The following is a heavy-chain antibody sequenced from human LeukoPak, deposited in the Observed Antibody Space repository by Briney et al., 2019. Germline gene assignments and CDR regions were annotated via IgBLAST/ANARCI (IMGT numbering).Heavy chain of an antibody. CDR1: GGSFSGYY. V-gene: IGHV4-34*01. Sequence: SETLSLTCAVYGGSFSGYYWSWIRQPPGKGLEWIGEINHSGSTNYNPSLKSRVTISVDTSKNQFSLKLSSVTAADTAAYYCARWGQQYYFDYWGQGTLVTVSS. CDR2: INHSGST. CDR3: ARWGQQYYFDY. D-gene: IGHD6-13*01. J-gene: IGHJ4*02.